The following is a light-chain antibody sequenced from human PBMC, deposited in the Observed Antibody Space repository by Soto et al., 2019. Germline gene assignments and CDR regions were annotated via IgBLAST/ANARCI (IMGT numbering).Light chain of an antibody. CDR2: DVS. Sequence: QSALTQPASVSGSPGQSITISCTGTSSDVGGYNYVSWYQQHPGKAPKLIIYDVSDRPSGVSSRFSGSKSGNTASLTISGLQEEDEADYYCSSYTSSSTLVVFGGGTKLTVL. J-gene: IGLJ2*01. CDR3: SSYTSSSTLVV. CDR1: SSDVGGYNY. V-gene: IGLV2-14*03.